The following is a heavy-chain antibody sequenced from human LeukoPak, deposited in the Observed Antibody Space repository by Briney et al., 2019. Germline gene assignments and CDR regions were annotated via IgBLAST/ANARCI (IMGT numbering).Heavy chain of an antibody. CDR2: ISFDGSNK. J-gene: IGHJ4*02. CDR1: GFTFSNAW. Sequence: PGGSLRLSCAASGFTFSNAWMSWVRQAPGKGLEWVALISFDGSNKYYADSVKGRFTISRDNSKNTLYLQMNGLRAEDTAVYYCAKASYYDSDGFYQHFDYWGQGTLVTVSS. V-gene: IGHV3-30*18. CDR3: AKASYYDSDGFYQHFDY. D-gene: IGHD3-22*01.